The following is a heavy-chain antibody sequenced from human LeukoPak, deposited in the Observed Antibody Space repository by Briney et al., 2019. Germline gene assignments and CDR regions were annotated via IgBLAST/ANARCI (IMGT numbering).Heavy chain of an antibody. Sequence: ASVKVSCKASGYTFTSYGINWVRQAPGQGLEWMGWISAYNGNTNYAQKLQGRVTMTTDTSTSTAYMELRSLRSDDTAVYYCARDVQEGYYDSSGYSHYWGQGTLVTVSS. V-gene: IGHV1-18*01. CDR1: GYTFTSYG. D-gene: IGHD3-22*01. J-gene: IGHJ4*02. CDR2: ISAYNGNT. CDR3: ARDVQEGYYDSSGYSHY.